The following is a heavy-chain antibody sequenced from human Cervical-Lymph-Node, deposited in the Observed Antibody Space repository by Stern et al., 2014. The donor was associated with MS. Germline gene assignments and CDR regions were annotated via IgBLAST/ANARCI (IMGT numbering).Heavy chain of an antibody. D-gene: IGHD3-10*01. Sequence: VHLEESGGGVVQPGRSLSLSCVASGFTFSTYAMHWVRQAPGKGLEWVAFVSYDGTQRNSTDSVKARFTISRDNSKNTLYLHMNSLRDEDTAVYFCARGGRGVGLEYWGQGALVTVSS. J-gene: IGHJ4*02. V-gene: IGHV3-30-3*01. CDR1: GFTFSTYA. CDR2: VSYDGTQR. CDR3: ARGGRGVGLEY.